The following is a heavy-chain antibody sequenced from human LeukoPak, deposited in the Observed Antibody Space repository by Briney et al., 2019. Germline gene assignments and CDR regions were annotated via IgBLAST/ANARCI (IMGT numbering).Heavy chain of an antibody. V-gene: IGHV5-51*01. CDR3: ARPSGSYYYYYGMDV. D-gene: IGHD1-26*01. CDR1: GYNFTNYW. Sequence: GESLRISCKTSGYNFTNYWIGWVRQMPEKGPEWMGIIYPGNSDTRYSPSFQGQVTISADKSISTAYLQWSSLKASDTAMYYCARPSGSYYYYYGMDVWGQGTTVTVSS. J-gene: IGHJ6*02. CDR2: IYPGNSDT.